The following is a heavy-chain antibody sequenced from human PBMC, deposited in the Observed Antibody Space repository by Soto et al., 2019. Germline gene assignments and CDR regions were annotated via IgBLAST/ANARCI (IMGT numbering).Heavy chain of an antibody. CDR1: GGSISSGGYY. Sequence: SETLSLTCTVSGGSISSGGYYWSWIRQHPGKGLEWIGYIYYSGSTYYNPSLKSRVTISVDTSKNQFSLKLSSVTAADTAVYYCARRVVVTAYTYYYYYGMDVWGQGTTVTVSS. D-gene: IGHD2-21*02. CDR2: IYYSGST. J-gene: IGHJ6*02. CDR3: ARRVVVTAYTYYYYYGMDV. V-gene: IGHV4-31*03.